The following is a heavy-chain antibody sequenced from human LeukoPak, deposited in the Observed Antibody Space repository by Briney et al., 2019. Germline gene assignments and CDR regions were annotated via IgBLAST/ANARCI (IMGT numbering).Heavy chain of an antibody. J-gene: IGHJ4*02. D-gene: IGHD6-6*01. CDR1: GFTFSTCE. V-gene: IGHV3-48*03. CDR3: AKVGRSTRPGY. CDR2: IDNSSSSI. Sequence: PGGSLRLSCAASGFTFSTCEMNWVRQAPGKGLEWVSYIDNSSSSIYYADSVKGRFTISRDNAKNSLYLQMNSLRAEDTAVYYCAKVGRSTRPGYWGQGTLVTVSS.